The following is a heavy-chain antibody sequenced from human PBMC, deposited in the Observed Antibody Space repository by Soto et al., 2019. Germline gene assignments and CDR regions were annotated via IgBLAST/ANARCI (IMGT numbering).Heavy chain of an antibody. J-gene: IGHJ4*02. Sequence: ETLCRSGSGSGCSICSGYDWCWIPQPPGKGLEWIGSIYHSGSTYYNPSLKSRVTISVDTSKNQFSLKLSSVTAADTAVYYCARVGDISSSSPTYYCDYWGQGTLVTVSS. D-gene: IGHD6-6*01. CDR2: IYHSGST. V-gene: IGHV4-38-2*02. CDR1: GCSICSGYD. CDR3: ARVGDISSSSPTYYCDY.